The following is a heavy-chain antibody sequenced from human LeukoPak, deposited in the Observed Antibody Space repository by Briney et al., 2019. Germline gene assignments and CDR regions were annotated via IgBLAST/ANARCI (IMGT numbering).Heavy chain of an antibody. CDR1: GGTFSSYA. Sequence: GSSVKVSCKASGGTFSSYAISWVRQAPGQGLEWMGWINPNSGGTNYAQKFQGRVTMTRDTSISTAYMELSRLRSDDTAVYYCARASMAEWWGGRFDYWGQGTLVTVSS. V-gene: IGHV1-2*02. J-gene: IGHJ4*02. CDR3: ARASMAEWWGGRFDY. CDR2: INPNSGGT. D-gene: IGHD2-15*01.